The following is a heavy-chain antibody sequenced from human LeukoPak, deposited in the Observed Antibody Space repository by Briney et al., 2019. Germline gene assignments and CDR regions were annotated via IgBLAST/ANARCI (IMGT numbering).Heavy chain of an antibody. Sequence: ASVTVSCKASGYTFTSYGISWVRQAPGQGLEWMGWISAYNGNTNYAQKLQGRVTMTTDTSTSTAYMELRSLRSDDTAVYYCARMTTVTPYYYYGMDVWGQGTTVTVSS. CDR3: ARMTTVTPYYYYGMDV. CDR1: GYTFTSYG. CDR2: ISAYNGNT. V-gene: IGHV1-18*01. D-gene: IGHD4-17*01. J-gene: IGHJ6*02.